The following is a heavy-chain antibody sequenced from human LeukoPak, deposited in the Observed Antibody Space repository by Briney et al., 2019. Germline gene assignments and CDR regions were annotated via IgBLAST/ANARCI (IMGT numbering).Heavy chain of an antibody. D-gene: IGHD2-2*01. CDR1: GGSISSGDYY. V-gene: IGHV4-30-4*01. J-gene: IGHJ4*02. Sequence: SQTLSLTCTVSGGSISSGDYYWSWIRQPPGTGLEWIGYIYYSGSTYYNPSLKSRVTISVDTSKNQFSLKLSSVTAADTAVYYCAREAPSDCSSTSCFDYWGQGTLVTVSS. CDR3: AREAPSDCSSTSCFDY. CDR2: IYYSGST.